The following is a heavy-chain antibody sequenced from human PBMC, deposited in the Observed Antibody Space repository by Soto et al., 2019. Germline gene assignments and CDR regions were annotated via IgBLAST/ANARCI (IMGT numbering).Heavy chain of an antibody. D-gene: IGHD1-1*01. V-gene: IGHV3-23*01. CDR3: AKKVNSGPGSQYFDY. CDR2: FRTSGDGGTT. CDR1: GFTFSSYS. Sequence: GGSLRLSCAASGFTFSSYSMSWVRQAPGKGLEWVSGFRTSGDGGTTYYTDSVKGRFTISRDNSKNTLFLQMNSLRAEDTAIYYCAKKVNSGPGSQYFDYWGQGTLVTVSS. J-gene: IGHJ4*02.